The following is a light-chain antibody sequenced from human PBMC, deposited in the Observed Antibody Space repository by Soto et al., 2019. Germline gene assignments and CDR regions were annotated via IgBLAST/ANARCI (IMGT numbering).Light chain of an antibody. CDR1: KPVSSGY. Sequence: EIVLTQSPGTLSLSPGETATLSCRASKPVSSGYLAWYQQKPGQSPTLLIYGASYRAADTPDRFSGSGFGTDFTLTISSLEPEDFAVYYCQQYSNSWTFGQGTKVDIK. CDR3: QQYSNSWT. CDR2: GAS. J-gene: IGKJ1*01. V-gene: IGKV3-20*01.